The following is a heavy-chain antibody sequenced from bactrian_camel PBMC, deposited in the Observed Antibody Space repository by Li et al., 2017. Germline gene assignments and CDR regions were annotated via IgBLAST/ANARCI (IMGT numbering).Heavy chain of an antibody. CDR1: GFTFTNYW. D-gene: IGHD2*01. V-gene: IGHV3S1*01. Sequence: VQLVESGGGLVQPGGSLRLSCTASGFTFTNYWMYWVRQAPGKGLEWVGEVNGVGDLTYYADDSVKGRFTISRDNDKNTLYLQLNSLKTEDTAMYYCANAEGSLPDHVWFSYRGQGTQVTVS. J-gene: IGHJ6*01. CDR2: VNGVGDLT. CDR3: ANAEGSLPDHVWFSY.